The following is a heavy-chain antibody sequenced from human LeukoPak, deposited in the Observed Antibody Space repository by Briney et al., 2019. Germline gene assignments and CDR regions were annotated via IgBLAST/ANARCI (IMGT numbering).Heavy chain of an antibody. CDR1: GGSFSGYY. J-gene: IGHJ4*02. Sequence: PSETLSLTCAVYGGSFSGYYWSWIRQPPGKGLERIGEINHSGSTNYNPSLKSRVTISVDTSKNQFSLKLSSVTAADTAVYYCACWSATVTYFDYWGQGTLVTVSS. D-gene: IGHD4-17*01. CDR2: INHSGST. CDR3: ACWSATVTYFDY. V-gene: IGHV4-34*01.